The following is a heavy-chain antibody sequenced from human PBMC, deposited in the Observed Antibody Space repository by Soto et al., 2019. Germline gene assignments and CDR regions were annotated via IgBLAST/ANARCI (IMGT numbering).Heavy chain of an antibody. J-gene: IGHJ4*02. CDR3: ARGGVSTRTFDY. D-gene: IGHD3-3*01. Sequence: PGAPLKISCKGSGYSFTSYWIGWVSQMPGKGLEWMGIIYPSDSDTRYRPSFQGQVTISADKSISSAYLQWSSLRASDTAMYYCARGGVSTRTFDYWGQGTPVTVSS. V-gene: IGHV5-51*01. CDR1: GYSFTSYW. CDR2: IYPSDSDT.